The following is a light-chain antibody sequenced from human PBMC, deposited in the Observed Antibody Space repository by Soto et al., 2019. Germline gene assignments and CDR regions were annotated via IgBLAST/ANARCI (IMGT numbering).Light chain of an antibody. J-gene: IGKJ3*01. CDR1: QSVSSS. CDR3: QQRSNWPPEVT. Sequence: EIVLTQSPDTLSLSPGERATLSCRASQSVSSSLAWYQQKPGQAPRLLIYDASNRATGIPARFSGSGSGTDFTLTISSLDPEDLAVYYCQQRSNWPPEVTFGPGTKVDIK. V-gene: IGKV3-11*01. CDR2: DAS.